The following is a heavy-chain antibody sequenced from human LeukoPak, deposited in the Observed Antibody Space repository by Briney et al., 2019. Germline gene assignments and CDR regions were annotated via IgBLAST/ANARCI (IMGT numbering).Heavy chain of an antibody. CDR1: GFTFSSYN. CDR2: IRSGGTAM. CDR3: ARMNGWRSTSLDL. Sequence: PGGSLRLSCAASGFTFSSYNMNWVRQAPGKGLEWLSYIRSGGTAMYYADSVKGRFTISRDDAKNSLYLQMNSLRAEDTALYYCARMNGWRSTSLDLWGQGTMVTVSS. V-gene: IGHV3-48*01. D-gene: IGHD2-2*01. J-gene: IGHJ3*01.